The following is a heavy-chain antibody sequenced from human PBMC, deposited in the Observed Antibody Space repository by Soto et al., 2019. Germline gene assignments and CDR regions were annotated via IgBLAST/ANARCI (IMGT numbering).Heavy chain of an antibody. CDR1: GFTFSLYA. Sequence: GGSLRLSCAASGFTFSLYAMTWVRQAPRKGLEWVSAISGSDGSGGSTYYADSVKGRFTISRDNFKNKLYLQMNSLRTEDTGVYYCAKLGEFSGYVGTAPFDPWGQGALVTVSS. J-gene: IGHJ5*02. D-gene: IGHD5-12*01. CDR2: ISGSDGSGGST. V-gene: IGHV3-23*01. CDR3: AKLGEFSGYVGTAPFDP.